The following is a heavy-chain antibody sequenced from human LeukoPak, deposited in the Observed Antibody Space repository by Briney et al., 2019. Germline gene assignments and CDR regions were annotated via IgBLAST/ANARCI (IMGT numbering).Heavy chain of an antibody. CDR2: IYYSGST. J-gene: IGHJ4*02. Sequence: PSETLSLTCTDSGGSISSSSYYWGWIRQPPGKGLEWIGSIYYSGSTYYSPSLKSRVTITVDTSKNQFSLKLSSVTAADTAVYYCARHSSGGYCSSTSCYRFDYWGQGTLVTVSS. CDR3: ARHSSGGYCSSTSCYRFDY. V-gene: IGHV4-39*01. CDR1: GGSISSSSYY. D-gene: IGHD2-2*01.